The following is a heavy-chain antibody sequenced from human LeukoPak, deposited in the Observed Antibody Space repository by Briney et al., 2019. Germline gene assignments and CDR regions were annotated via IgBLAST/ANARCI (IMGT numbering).Heavy chain of an antibody. CDR1: GFTFINYC. CDR2: ISSDRSST. CDR3: ARFTVAGYYFDY. V-gene: IGHV3-74*01. D-gene: IGHD6-19*01. Sequence: PVGALRLSCAAPGFTFINYCMHWVRHAPGKGLVWGSRISSDRSSTNYADSVKGRFTISRDNAKSTLYLQMNSLRAEDTAVYYCARFTVAGYYFDYWGQGTLVTVSS. J-gene: IGHJ4*02.